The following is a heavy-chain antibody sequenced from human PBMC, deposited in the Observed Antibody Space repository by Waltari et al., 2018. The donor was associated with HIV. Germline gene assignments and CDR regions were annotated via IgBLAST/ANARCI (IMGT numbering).Heavy chain of an antibody. CDR2: IDGGGST. CDR1: GFTVSSTY. V-gene: IGHV3-53*01. D-gene: IGHD3-10*01. J-gene: IGHJ4*02. Sequence: EVQLMESGGGLIQPGGSLRLSCAASGFTVSSTYMSWVRQAPGKGLELVSVIDGGGSTYYAESVKCRFTISRDNSKNTLYLQMNSLRAEDTAVYYCARGFLWFGEGYFDSWGQGTLVTVSS. CDR3: ARGFLWFGEGYFDS.